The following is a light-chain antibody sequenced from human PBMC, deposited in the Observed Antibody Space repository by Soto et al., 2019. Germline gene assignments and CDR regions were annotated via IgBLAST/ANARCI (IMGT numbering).Light chain of an antibody. Sequence: DIVMTQTPFSLSVSAGQPASISYKSSQTLLFSEGRSFLYWYLQKPGQPPQLLISQVSNRLSGVPDRFSGSGSATDFTLKIRRVEAEDVGVYYCMQSIQFPRTFGQGTKLDIK. J-gene: IGKJ2*01. V-gene: IGKV2D-29*01. CDR3: MQSIQFPRT. CDR1: QTLLFSEGRSF. CDR2: QVS.